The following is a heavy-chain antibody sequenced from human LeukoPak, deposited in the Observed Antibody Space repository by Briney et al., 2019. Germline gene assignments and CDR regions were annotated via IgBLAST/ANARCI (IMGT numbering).Heavy chain of an antibody. CDR1: GGSISSGGYY. D-gene: IGHD3-3*01. CDR2: IYYNGST. V-gene: IGHV4-31*03. CDR3: ARDGRNDFWSGSYMDV. J-gene: IGHJ6*03. Sequence: SQTLSLTCTVSGGSISSGGYYWSWIRQHPGKGLEWIGYIYYNGSTYYNPSLKSRVTISVDTSKNQFSLKLSSVTAADTAVYYCARDGRNDFWSGSYMDVWGKGTTVTVSS.